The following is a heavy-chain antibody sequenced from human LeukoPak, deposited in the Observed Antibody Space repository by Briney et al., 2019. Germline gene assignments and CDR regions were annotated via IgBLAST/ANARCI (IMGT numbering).Heavy chain of an antibody. CDR3: AKSMVRGVIITGSYGMDA. CDR2: ISGSGGST. Sequence: GGSLRLSCAASGFTFSSYAMSWVRQAPGKGLVWVSAISGSGGSTYYADSVKGRFTISRDNSKNTLYLQMNSLRAEDTAVYYCAKSMVRGVIITGSYGMDAWGQGTTVTVSS. V-gene: IGHV3-23*01. J-gene: IGHJ6*02. CDR1: GFTFSSYA. D-gene: IGHD3-10*01.